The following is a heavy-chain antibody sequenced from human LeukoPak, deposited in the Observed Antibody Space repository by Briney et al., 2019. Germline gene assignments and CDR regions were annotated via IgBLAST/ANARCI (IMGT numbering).Heavy chain of an antibody. J-gene: IGHJ6*02. CDR3: ARDGPGDGYNRRYYGMDV. CDR1: GGTFSSYA. CDR2: IIPILGIA. D-gene: IGHD5-24*01. Sequence: SVKVSCKASGGTFSSYAISWVRQAPGQGLEWMGRIIPILGIANYAQKFQGRVTITADKSTSTAYMELSSLRSEDTAVYYCARDGPGDGYNRRYYGMDVWGQGTTVTVSS. V-gene: IGHV1-69*04.